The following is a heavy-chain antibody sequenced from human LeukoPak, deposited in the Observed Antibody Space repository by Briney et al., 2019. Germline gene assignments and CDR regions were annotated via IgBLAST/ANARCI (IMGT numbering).Heavy chain of an antibody. V-gene: IGHV3-23*01. CDR2: ISGSGGST. Sequence: GRSLRLSCAASGFTFSSYAMSWVRQAPGKGLEWVSAISGSGGSTYYADSVKGRFTIPRDNSKNTLYLQMNSLRAEDTAVYYCAIKGADYYDTYGAFDIWGQGTMVTVSS. D-gene: IGHD3-22*01. CDR1: GFTFSSYA. J-gene: IGHJ3*02. CDR3: AIKGADYYDTYGAFDI.